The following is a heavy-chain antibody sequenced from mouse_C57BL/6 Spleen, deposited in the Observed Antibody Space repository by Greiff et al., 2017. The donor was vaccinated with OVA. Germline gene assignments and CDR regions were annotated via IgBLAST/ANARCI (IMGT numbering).Heavy chain of an antibody. D-gene: IGHD2-3*01. CDR1: GYTFTSYW. CDR2: IHPNSGST. Sequence: QVQLQQPGAELVKPGASVKLSCKASGYTFTSYWMHWVKQRPGQGLEWIGMIHPNSGSTNYNEKFKSKATLTVDKSSSTAYMQLSSLTSEDSAVYYGARSDGYYEGHAMDYWGQGTSVTVSS. CDR3: ARSDGYYEGHAMDY. J-gene: IGHJ4*01. V-gene: IGHV1-64*01.